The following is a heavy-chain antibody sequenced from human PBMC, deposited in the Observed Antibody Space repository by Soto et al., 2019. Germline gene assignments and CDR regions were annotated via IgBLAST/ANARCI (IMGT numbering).Heavy chain of an antibody. V-gene: IGHV1-18*01. CDR3: ARDLGYCRSGTCSREWFDR. Sequence: QVQLVQSGAEVKKPGASVKVSCKASGYTFTTHGISRVRQVPGQGLEWMGWVRGDNGHTKYAQRLHRRVTMTTATYTNRAYMELRSLRSDDTAVYCCARDLGYCRSGTCSREWFDRWGQGSLVTVSS. D-gene: IGHD2-15*01. CDR1: GYTFTTHG. CDR2: VRGDNGHT. J-gene: IGHJ5*02.